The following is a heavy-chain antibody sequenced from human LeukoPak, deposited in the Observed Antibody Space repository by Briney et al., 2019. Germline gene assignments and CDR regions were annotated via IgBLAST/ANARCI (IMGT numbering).Heavy chain of an antibody. V-gene: IGHV3-7*01. Sequence: PGGSLRLSCGVSGYNFGSDWISWIRQAPGKGLEWVANIKQDGSEKYYVDSVKGRFTISRDNAKNSLYLQMNSLRAEDTAVYYCARSCSSTSCYWGQGTLVTVSS. CDR2: IKQDGSEK. J-gene: IGHJ4*02. CDR1: GYNFGSDW. CDR3: ARSCSSTSCY. D-gene: IGHD2-2*01.